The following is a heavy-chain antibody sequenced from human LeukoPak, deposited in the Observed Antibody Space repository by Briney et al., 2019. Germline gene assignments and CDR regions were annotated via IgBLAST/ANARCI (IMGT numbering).Heavy chain of an antibody. D-gene: IGHD3-3*01. CDR1: GFTFSSYG. CDR2: IWYDGSNK. CDR3: ARDGDFWSGFDY. J-gene: IGHJ4*02. V-gene: IGHV3-33*01. Sequence: GGSLRLSCAASGFTFSSYGMHWARQAPGKGLERVAVIWYDGSNKYYADSVKGRFTISRDNSKNTLYLQMNSLRAEDTAVYYCARDGDFWSGFDYWGQGTLVTVSS.